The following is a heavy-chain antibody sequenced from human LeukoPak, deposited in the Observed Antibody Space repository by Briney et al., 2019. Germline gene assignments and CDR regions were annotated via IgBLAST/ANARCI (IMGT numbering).Heavy chain of an antibody. CDR2: ISRIGSTR. Sequence: GGSLRLSCAISGFTFSACDLTWVLQAPGKGLEWVPYISRIGSTRYYADSVKGRFTISRDNAKNSLYLQMNSLRAEDTAVYYCARVATMVRVPLDALDIWGQGTMVSVSS. CDR1: GFTFSACD. V-gene: IGHV3-48*03. J-gene: IGHJ3*02. CDR3: ARVATMVRVPLDALDI. D-gene: IGHD3-10*01.